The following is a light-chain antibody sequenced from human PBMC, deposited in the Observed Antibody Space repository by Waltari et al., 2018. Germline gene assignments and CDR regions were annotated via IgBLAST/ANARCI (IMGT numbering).Light chain of an antibody. CDR2: GVS. V-gene: IGKV1-39*01. CDR1: QSVGTN. Sequence: DIQMTQSPSFLSASVGDRVTITCRASQSVGTNLNWYQQRPGQAPKLLIFGVSSLHSGAPSRFSGSGSETVFSLTIRGLQPEDFATYYCHQIHSYPRTFGQGTKVEIK. CDR3: HQIHSYPRT. J-gene: IGKJ2*02.